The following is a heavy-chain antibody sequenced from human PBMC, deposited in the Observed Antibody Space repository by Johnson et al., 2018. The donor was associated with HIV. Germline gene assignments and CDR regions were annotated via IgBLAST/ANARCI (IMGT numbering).Heavy chain of an antibody. CDR1: GFTFSSYA. V-gene: IGHV3-30*14. D-gene: IGHD1-26*01. J-gene: IGHJ3*02. CDR2: ISYDGSNK. Sequence: QVQLVESGGGLIQPGGSLRLSCAASGFTFSSYAMHWVRQAPGKGLEWVALISYDGSNKYYADSVTGRFTISRDNSKNTLYLQMNTLRAEDTAVYYCARPNSAMYPNAFDIWGQGTMVTVSS. CDR3: ARPNSAMYPNAFDI.